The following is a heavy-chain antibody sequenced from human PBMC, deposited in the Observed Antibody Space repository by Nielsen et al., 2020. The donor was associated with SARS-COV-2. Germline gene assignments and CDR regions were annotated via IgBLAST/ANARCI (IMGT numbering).Heavy chain of an antibody. CDR2: IKQDGSEK. D-gene: IGHD6-13*01. J-gene: IGHJ6*02. Sequence: GESLKISCAASGFTVSSNYMSWVRQAPGKGLEWVANIKQDGSEKYYVDSVKGRFTISRDNAKNSLYLQMNSLRAEDTAVYYCAREYSSSWSQDYGMDVWGQGTTVTVSS. CDR1: GFTVSSNY. V-gene: IGHV3-7*03. CDR3: AREYSSSWSQDYGMDV.